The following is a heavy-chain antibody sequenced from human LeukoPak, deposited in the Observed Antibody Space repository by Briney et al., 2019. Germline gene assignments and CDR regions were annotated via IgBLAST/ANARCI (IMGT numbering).Heavy chain of an antibody. CDR3: ARGRDPY. V-gene: IGHV4-34*01. J-gene: IGHJ4*02. D-gene: IGHD5-24*01. CDR2: INHSGST. CDR1: GGSFSGYY. Sequence: SETLSLTCAVYGGSFSGYYWTWIRQLPGRWLEWIGEINHSGSTNYTPSLKSRVTISVDTSKSQFSLKLNSVTAADTAMYYCARGRDPYWGQGTLVTVSS.